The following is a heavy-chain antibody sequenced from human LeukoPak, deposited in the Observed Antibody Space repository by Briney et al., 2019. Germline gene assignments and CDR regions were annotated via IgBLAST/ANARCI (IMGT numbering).Heavy chain of an antibody. CDR2: ISGSGGST. J-gene: IGHJ4*02. Sequence: GGSLRLSCAATGLTFSSYAMSWVRQAPGKGLEWVSAISGSGGSTYYADSVKGRFTISRDNSKNTLYLQMNSLRAEDTAVYYCAKAGDYYDSSGYYYVDYWGQGTLVTVSS. V-gene: IGHV3-23*01. D-gene: IGHD3-22*01. CDR1: GLTFSSYA. CDR3: AKAGDYYDSSGYYYVDY.